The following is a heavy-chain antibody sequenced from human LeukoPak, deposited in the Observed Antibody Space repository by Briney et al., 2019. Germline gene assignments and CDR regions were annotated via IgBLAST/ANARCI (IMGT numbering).Heavy chain of an antibody. Sequence: SETLSLTCSVSGGSISRSSYYWGWIRQPPGKGLEWIGSIYYSGSTYYNPSLKSRVTISVDTSKNQFSLKLSSVTAADTAVYYCARVGTYYRSLDSWGQGTLVTVSS. D-gene: IGHD3-10*01. CDR1: GGSISRSSYY. V-gene: IGHV4-39*07. CDR3: ARVGTYYRSLDS. J-gene: IGHJ4*02. CDR2: IYYSGST.